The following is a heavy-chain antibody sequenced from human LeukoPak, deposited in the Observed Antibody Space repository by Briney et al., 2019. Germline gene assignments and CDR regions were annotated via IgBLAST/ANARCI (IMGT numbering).Heavy chain of an antibody. Sequence: GASVKVSCKASGGTFSSYAISWVRQAPGQGLEWMGWINTNTGNPTYVQGFTGRLVFSLDTSVSTAYLQISSLKAEDTAVYYCARVGRGAAADYWGQGTLVTVSS. CDR2: INTNTGNP. V-gene: IGHV7-4-1*02. J-gene: IGHJ4*02. D-gene: IGHD6-13*01. CDR1: GGTFSSYA. CDR3: ARVGRGAAADY.